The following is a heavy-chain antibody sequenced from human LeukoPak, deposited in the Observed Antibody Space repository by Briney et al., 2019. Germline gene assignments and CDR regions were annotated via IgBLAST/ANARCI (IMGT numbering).Heavy chain of an antibody. V-gene: IGHV4-39*01. CDR2: IYYSGST. CDR1: GGSINSSSYY. J-gene: IGHJ5*02. Sequence: SETLSLTCSVSGGSINSSSYYWGWIRQPPGKGLEWIGSIYYSGSTYYNPSLKSRVTISVDTSKNQFSLKLSSVTAADTAVYYCARHEITMVRGVNSWGQGTLVTVSS. D-gene: IGHD3-10*01. CDR3: ARHEITMVRGVNS.